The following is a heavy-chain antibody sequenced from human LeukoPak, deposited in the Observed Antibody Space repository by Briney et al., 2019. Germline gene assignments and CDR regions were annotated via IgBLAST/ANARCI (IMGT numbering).Heavy chain of an antibody. CDR1: GGSIRSYY. CDR2: IYYSGCT. Sequence: PSATLSLTCTVSGGSIRSYYWSWIRQPPGKGLECIGYIYYSGCTNYNPSLKSRVTISVATSKHQFSLKLSSVTAADTAVYYCARRVTSSGYYWFDFWGQGTLVTVSS. D-gene: IGHD3-22*01. V-gene: IGHV4-59*01. J-gene: IGHJ4*02. CDR3: ARRVTSSGYYWFDF.